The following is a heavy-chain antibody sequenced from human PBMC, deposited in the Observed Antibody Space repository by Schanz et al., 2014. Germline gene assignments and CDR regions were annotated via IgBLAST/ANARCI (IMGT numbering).Heavy chain of an antibody. CDR3: ADTYCSSTSCYTGYYYMDV. CDR1: GGTFSSFG. D-gene: IGHD2-2*02. V-gene: IGHV1-69*02. Sequence: VQLEQSGAEVKKPGSSVKVSCKASGGTFSSFGINWVRQAPGQGLEWMGRIIPILGIANYAQKFQGRVTITADKSTSTAYMELTSLRSEDTAVYYCADTYCSSTSCYTGYYYMDVWGKGTTVTVSS. J-gene: IGHJ6*03. CDR2: IIPILGIA.